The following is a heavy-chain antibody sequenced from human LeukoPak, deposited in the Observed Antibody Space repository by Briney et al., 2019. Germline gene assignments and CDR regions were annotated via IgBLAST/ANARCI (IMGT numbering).Heavy chain of an antibody. Sequence: GGSLRLSCAASGFTFSSYRMNWVRQAPGKGLEWVSSISSSSSYIYYADSVKGRFTISRDNAKNSLYLQMNSLRAEDTAVYYCARQYYDSSGYRKYNWFDPWGQGTLVTVSS. CDR1: GFTFSSYR. D-gene: IGHD3-22*01. J-gene: IGHJ5*02. V-gene: IGHV3-21*01. CDR3: ARQYYDSSGYRKYNWFDP. CDR2: ISSSSSYI.